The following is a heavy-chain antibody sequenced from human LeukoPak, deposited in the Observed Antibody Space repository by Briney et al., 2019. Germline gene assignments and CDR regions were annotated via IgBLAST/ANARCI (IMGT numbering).Heavy chain of an antibody. D-gene: IGHD2-8*02. CDR3: ATYKNWWAGEV. CDR2: IKEDESEK. V-gene: IGHV3-7*01. CDR1: GFTFSDSW. J-gene: IGHJ6*02. Sequence: GGSLRLSCAASGFTFSDSWMSWVRQAPGKGPEWVANIKEDESEKHYVDSVKGRFTVSRDNAKSSLFLQMNSLRFEDTAVYYFATYKNWWAGEVGGQGTTASVAS.